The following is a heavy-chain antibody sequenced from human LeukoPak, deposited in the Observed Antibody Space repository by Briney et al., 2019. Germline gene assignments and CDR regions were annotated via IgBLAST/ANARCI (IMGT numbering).Heavy chain of an antibody. CDR1: GFTFSAYS. CDR2: ISGNSYYI. J-gene: IGHJ4*02. Sequence: GGSLRLSCAASGFTFSAYSMNWVRQAPGKGLEWVSAISGNSYYIYYADSVEGRFTISRDNAKNSLYLQMNILRAEDTAVYYCARRVCGGSCYDDYWGQGTLVTVSS. CDR3: ARRVCGGSCYDDY. V-gene: IGHV3-21*01. D-gene: IGHD2-15*01.